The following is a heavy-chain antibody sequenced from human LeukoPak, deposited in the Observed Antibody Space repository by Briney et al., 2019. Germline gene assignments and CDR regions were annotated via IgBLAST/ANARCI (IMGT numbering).Heavy chain of an antibody. CDR1: GYTFTTYG. D-gene: IGHD6-19*01. V-gene: IGHV1-2*06. CDR2: INPNSGGT. Sequence: ASVKVSCKASGYTFTTYGISWVRQAPGQGLEWMGRINPNSGGTNSAQKFQGRVTMTRDTSISTAYMELSRLRFDDTAVYYCARAKGAVDHNWFDPWGQGTLVTVSS. CDR3: ARAKGAVDHNWFDP. J-gene: IGHJ5*02.